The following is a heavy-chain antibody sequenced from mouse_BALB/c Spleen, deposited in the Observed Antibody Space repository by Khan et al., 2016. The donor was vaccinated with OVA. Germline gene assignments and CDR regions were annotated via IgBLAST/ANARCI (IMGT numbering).Heavy chain of an antibody. CDR3: ARDRIDY. CDR1: GYTFTSYW. CDR2: INLSAGYT. Sequence: QVQLQQSGAELAKPGASVKMSCKASGYTFTSYWMHWVKQRPGQGLEWIGYINLSAGYTDYNQKFKDKATLTADKSSSTAYMQLNSLTSEDSAVYYGARDRIDYWGQGTTLTVSS. V-gene: IGHV1-7*01. J-gene: IGHJ2*01.